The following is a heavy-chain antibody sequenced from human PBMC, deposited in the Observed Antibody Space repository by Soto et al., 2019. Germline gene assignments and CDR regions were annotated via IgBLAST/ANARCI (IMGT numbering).Heavy chain of an antibody. V-gene: IGHV1-69*13. CDR2: IIPFFGIT. J-gene: IGHJ4*02. CDR3: TNPLPVDY. Sequence: SVKVSCKASGGSFSNYAITWVRQAPGQGLEWMGGIIPFFGITNYAQRFQGRVTITADESTSTAYMELNSLKTEDTAVYYCTNPLPVDYWGQGTLVTVSS. CDR1: GGSFSNYA.